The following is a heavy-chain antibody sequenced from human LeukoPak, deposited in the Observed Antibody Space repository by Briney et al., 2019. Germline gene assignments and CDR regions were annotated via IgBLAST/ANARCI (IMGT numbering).Heavy chain of an antibody. J-gene: IGHJ3*02. D-gene: IGHD2-21*02. CDR3: ARSIIVVVAAGALDI. V-gene: IGHV4-59*08. CDR2: IYHSGNT. CDR1: GDSISSYY. Sequence: SETLSLTCTVSGDSISSYYWSWIRQPPGKGLEWIGYIYHSGNTNSNPSLKSRVTISVDTTKNQFSLKLSSVTAADTAVYCCARSIIVVVAAGALDIWGQGTMVTVSS.